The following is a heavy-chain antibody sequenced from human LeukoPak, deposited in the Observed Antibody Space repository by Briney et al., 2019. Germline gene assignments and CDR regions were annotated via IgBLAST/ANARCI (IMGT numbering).Heavy chain of an antibody. Sequence: RASVKVPCKASGGTFSSYAISWVRQAPGQGLEWMGGIIPIFGTANYAQKFQGRVTITTDESTSTAYMELSSLRSEDTAVYYCAREIVGATWDYFDYWGQGTLVTVSS. D-gene: IGHD1-26*01. CDR1: GGTFSSYA. J-gene: IGHJ4*02. CDR2: IIPIFGTA. V-gene: IGHV1-69*05. CDR3: AREIVGATWDYFDY.